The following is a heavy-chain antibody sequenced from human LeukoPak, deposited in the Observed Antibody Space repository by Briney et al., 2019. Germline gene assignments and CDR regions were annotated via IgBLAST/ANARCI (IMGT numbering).Heavy chain of an antibody. CDR2: IRSKANSYVT. Sequence: GGSLRLSCAASGFTFSGSAMHWVCQASGKGLEWVGRIRSKANSYVTAYAASVKGRFTISRDDSKNTAYLQMNSLKNEDTAVYYCTTLRLGAPFYYYYYMDVWGKGTTVTVSS. CDR3: TTLRLGAPFYYYYYMDV. V-gene: IGHV3-73*01. J-gene: IGHJ6*03. CDR1: GFTFSGSA. D-gene: IGHD3-16*01.